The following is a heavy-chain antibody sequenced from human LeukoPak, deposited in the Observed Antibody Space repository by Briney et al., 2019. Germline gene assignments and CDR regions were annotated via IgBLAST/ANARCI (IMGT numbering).Heavy chain of an antibody. CDR3: ARPQAYYFDY. CDR2: ISYDGSKK. CDR1: GFSFSSYD. Sequence: GGSLRLSCAASGFSFSSYDIHWVRQAPGKGLEWVAAISYDGSKKYYADSVKGRFTISRDNSKNTLYLQMDSLRSEDTAVYYCARPQAYYFDYWGQGTLVTVSS. V-gene: IGHV3-30*01. J-gene: IGHJ4*02.